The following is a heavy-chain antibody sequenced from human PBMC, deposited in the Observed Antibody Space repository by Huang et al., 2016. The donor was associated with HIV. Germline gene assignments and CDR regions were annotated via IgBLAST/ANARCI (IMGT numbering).Heavy chain of an antibody. CDR2: ISNDGSNN. CDR3: ARAKDTWDAYDI. V-gene: IGHV3-30-3*01. CDR1: GFPFNNHA. Sequence: QVQLVESGGGVVQPGRSLRLSCAASGFPFNNHAMHWVRQAPGKGLDWVAVISNDGSNNYYADSVKGRFPISRDSSKSTLFLHMTSLRTEDTAVYYCARAKDTWDAYDIWGQGTMVIVSS. D-gene: IGHD5-18*01. J-gene: IGHJ3*02.